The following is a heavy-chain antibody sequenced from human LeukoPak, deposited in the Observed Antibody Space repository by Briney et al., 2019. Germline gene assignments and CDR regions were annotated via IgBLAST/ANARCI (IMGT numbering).Heavy chain of an antibody. CDR1: GGSISSYY. Sequence: SETLSLTCTVSGGSISSYYWSWIRQPPGKGLEWIGYIYYSGSTNYNPSLKSRVTISVDRSKNQFSLKLSSVTAADTAVYYCARDYYGSGEFDYWGQGTLVTVSS. CDR2: IYYSGST. D-gene: IGHD3-10*01. V-gene: IGHV4-59*12. CDR3: ARDYYGSGEFDY. J-gene: IGHJ4*02.